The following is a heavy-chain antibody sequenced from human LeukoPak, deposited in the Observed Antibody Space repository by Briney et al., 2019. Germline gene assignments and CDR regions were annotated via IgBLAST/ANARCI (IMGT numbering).Heavy chain of an antibody. J-gene: IGHJ4*02. Sequence: SETLSLTCTVPGGSISSYYWSWIRQPPGKGLEWIGYIYYSGSTNYNPSLKSRVTISVDTSKNQFSLKLSSVTAADTAVYYCAREGYDFWSGYPDNWGQGTLVTVSS. V-gene: IGHV4-59*01. D-gene: IGHD3-3*01. CDR2: IYYSGST. CDR3: AREGYDFWSGYPDN. CDR1: GGSISSYY.